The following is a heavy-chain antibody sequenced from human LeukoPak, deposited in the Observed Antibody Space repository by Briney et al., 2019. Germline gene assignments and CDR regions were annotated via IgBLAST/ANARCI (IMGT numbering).Heavy chain of an antibody. J-gene: IGHJ4*02. CDR2: ISSNGGST. D-gene: IGHD1-26*01. Sequence: GGSLRLSCSASGFTFRSYAVHWVRQAPGKGLEYISSISSNGGSTYYADSVKGRFTISRDNSKNTLSLHMSSLKPKDTAVYYCVKSDNIVGATYFDYRGQGTLVTVSS. CDR3: VKSDNIVGATYFDY. V-gene: IGHV3-64D*09. CDR1: GFTFRSYA.